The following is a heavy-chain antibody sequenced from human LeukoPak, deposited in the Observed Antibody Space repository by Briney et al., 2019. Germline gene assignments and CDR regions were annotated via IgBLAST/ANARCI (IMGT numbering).Heavy chain of an antibody. CDR2: IYPGDSDT. CDR3: ARQRDYCSSTSCPLYMDV. J-gene: IGHJ6*03. V-gene: IGHV5-51*01. D-gene: IGHD2-2*01. CDR1: GSSFTSYW. Sequence: PGESLQISCQGSGSSFTSYWIGWVRQMPGKGLEWMGIIYPGDSDTRYSPSFQGQVTISADKSISTAYLQWSSLKASDTAMYYCARQRDYCSSTSCPLYMDVWGKGTTVTVSS.